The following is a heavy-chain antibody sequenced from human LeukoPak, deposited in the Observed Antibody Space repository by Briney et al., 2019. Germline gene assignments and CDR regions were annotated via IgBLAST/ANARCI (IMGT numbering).Heavy chain of an antibody. Sequence: SVKVSCKASGGTFSSYAISWVRQAPGQGLEWMGGIIAIFGTANYAQKFQGRVTITTDESTSAAYMEMSSLRSEDTAVYYCAGVPIFGVVITKSSDYWGQGTLVTVSS. CDR3: AGVPIFGVVITKSSDY. CDR2: IIAIFGTA. J-gene: IGHJ4*02. D-gene: IGHD3-3*01. V-gene: IGHV1-69*05. CDR1: GGTFSSYA.